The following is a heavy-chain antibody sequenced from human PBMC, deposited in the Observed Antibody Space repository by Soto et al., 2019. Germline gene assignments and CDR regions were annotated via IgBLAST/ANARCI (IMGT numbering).Heavy chain of an antibody. CDR3: ARSQGGSSSLDIYYYYYYGMDV. J-gene: IGHJ6*02. CDR1: GGTFSSYA. D-gene: IGHD2-15*01. V-gene: IGHV1-69*01. Sequence: QVQLLQSGAEVKKPGSSVKVSCKAPGGTFSSYAISWVRQAPGQGLEWMGGIIPIFGTANYAQKFQGRVTITADESTSTGYMELSSLRSEDTAVYYCARSQGGSSSLDIYYYYYYGMDVWGQGTTVTVSS. CDR2: IIPIFGTA.